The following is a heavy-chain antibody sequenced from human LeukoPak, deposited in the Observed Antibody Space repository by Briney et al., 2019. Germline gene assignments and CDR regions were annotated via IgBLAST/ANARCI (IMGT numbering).Heavy chain of an antibody. CDR1: GFTFSDHY. Sequence: GGSLRLSCAASGFTFSDHYMDWVRQAPGKGLEWVGRTRNKANDYATEYAASVKGRFTISRDDSKNSLYLQMNSLRAEDTAVYYCAKDQDLFVVVVAATFQHWGQGTLVTVSS. D-gene: IGHD2-15*01. CDR3: AKDQDLFVVVVAATFQH. CDR2: TRNKANDYAT. V-gene: IGHV3-72*01. J-gene: IGHJ1*01.